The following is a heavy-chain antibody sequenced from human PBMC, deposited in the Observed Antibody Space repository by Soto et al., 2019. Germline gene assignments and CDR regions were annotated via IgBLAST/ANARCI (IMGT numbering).Heavy chain of an antibody. CDR2: TYYRSKWYN. Sequence: QVQLQQSGPGLVKPSQTLSLTCAISGDTVSTNSAAWNWIRQSPSRGLEWLGRTYYRSKWYNDYSVSVKRRITLNPDTSKNQFSLQLNSVTPEDTAVDYCARPEEIRGSPFDYWGQGSLVTVSS. CDR3: ARPEEIRGSPFDY. V-gene: IGHV6-1*01. CDR1: GDTVSTNSAA. J-gene: IGHJ4*02.